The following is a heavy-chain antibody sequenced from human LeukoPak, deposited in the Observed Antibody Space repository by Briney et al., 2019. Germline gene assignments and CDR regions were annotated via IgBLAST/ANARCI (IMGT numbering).Heavy chain of an antibody. CDR1: GFTFTNYA. Sequence: GGSLRPSCAASGFTFTNYAMSWVRQAPGKGLEWVSVISGSGGATYYADSVKGRFTISRDNSKNTLYLQINSLRAEDTALFYCAKDGAYSYVKGIDYWGQGTLVTVSS. D-gene: IGHD5-18*01. CDR3: AKDGAYSYVKGIDY. J-gene: IGHJ4*02. CDR2: ISGSGGAT. V-gene: IGHV3-23*01.